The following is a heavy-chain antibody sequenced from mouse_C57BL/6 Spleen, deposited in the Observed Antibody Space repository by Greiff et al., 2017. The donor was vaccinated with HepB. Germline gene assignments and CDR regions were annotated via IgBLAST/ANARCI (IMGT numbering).Heavy chain of an antibody. CDR3: ARHHGYCFDY. V-gene: IGHV1-82*01. J-gene: IGHJ2*01. CDR1: GYAFSSSW. D-gene: IGHD2-2*01. Sequence: VQLQQSGPELVKPGASVKISCKASGYAFSSSWMNWVKQRPGKGLEWIGRIYPGDGDTNYNGKFKGKATLTADKSSSTAYMQFSSLTSEDSAVYFCARHHGYCFDYWGQGTTLTVSS. CDR2: IYPGDGDT.